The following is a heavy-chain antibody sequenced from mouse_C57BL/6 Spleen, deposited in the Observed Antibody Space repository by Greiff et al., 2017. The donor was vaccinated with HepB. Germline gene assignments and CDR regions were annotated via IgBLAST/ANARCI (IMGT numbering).Heavy chain of an antibody. CDR3: TTHYYGSPFAY. D-gene: IGHD1-1*01. CDR1: GFNIKDDY. CDR2: IDPENGDT. J-gene: IGHJ3*01. V-gene: IGHV14-4*01. Sequence: VQLKESGAELVRPGASVKLSCTASGFNIKDDYMHWVKQRPEQGLEWIGWIDPENGDTEYASKFQGKATITADTSSNTAYLQLSSLTSEDTAVYYCTTHYYGSPFAYWGQGTLVTVSA.